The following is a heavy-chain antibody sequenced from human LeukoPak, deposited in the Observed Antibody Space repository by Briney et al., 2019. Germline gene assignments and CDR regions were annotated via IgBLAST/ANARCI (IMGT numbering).Heavy chain of an antibody. V-gene: IGHV4-59*11. J-gene: IGHJ4*02. CDR1: GGSISSHY. Sequence: PSETLSLTCTVSGGSISSHYWSWIRQPPGKGLEWIGYIYYSGSTNYNPSLKSRVTISVDTSKNQFSLKLSSVTAADTAVYYCARQIYGGNSIDYWGQGTLVTVSS. CDR2: IYYSGST. D-gene: IGHD4-23*01. CDR3: ARQIYGGNSIDY.